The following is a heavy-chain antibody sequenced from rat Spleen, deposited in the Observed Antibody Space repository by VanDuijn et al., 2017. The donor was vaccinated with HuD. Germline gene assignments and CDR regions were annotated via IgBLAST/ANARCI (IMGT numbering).Heavy chain of an antibody. V-gene: IGHV5S10*01. J-gene: IGHJ3*01. CDR2: IIYDGSRT. Sequence: EVQLVESGGGLVQPGRSLKLSCAASGFTFSDYNMAWVRQAPKKGLEWVATIIYDGSRTYYRDSVKGRFTISRDNAKSTLYLQMDSLRSEDTATYYCATHYYYDGSYYFWFAYWGQGTLVTVSS. CDR1: GFTFSDYN. D-gene: IGHD1-12*02. CDR3: ATHYYYDGSYYFWFAY.